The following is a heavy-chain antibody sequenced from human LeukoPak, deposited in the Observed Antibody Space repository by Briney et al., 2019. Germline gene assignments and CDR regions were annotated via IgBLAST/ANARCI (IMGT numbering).Heavy chain of an antibody. D-gene: IGHD4-17*01. CDR2: INPSSGGT. CDR3: ARVGTGGDYTSY. V-gene: IGHV1-2*06. CDR1: GYTFTGYY. Sequence: ASVKVSCKASGYTFTGYYMHWVRQAPGQGLEWMGRINPSSGGTNYAQKFQGRVTMTRDTSISTAYMELSRLRSDDTAVYYCARVGTGGDYTSYWGQGTLVTVSS. J-gene: IGHJ4*02.